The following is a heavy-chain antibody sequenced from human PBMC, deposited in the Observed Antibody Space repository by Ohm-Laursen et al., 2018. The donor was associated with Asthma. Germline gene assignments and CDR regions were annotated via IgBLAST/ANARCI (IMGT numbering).Heavy chain of an antibody. CDR1: GGTFSSYA. Sequence: VKISCKASGGTFSSYAISWVRQAPGQGLEWMGGIIPIFGTANYAQKFQGRVTITADESTSTAYMELSSLRSEDTAVYYCVREADRTPDYGGIVDPWGQGTLVTVSS. CDR3: VREADRTPDYGGIVDP. V-gene: IGHV1-69*13. J-gene: IGHJ5*02. D-gene: IGHD4-23*01. CDR2: IIPIFGTA.